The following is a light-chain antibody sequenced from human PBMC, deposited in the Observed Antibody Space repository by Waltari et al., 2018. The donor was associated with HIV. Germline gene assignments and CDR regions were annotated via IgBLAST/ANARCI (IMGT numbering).Light chain of an antibody. CDR1: QSLLHSNGYNY. CDR3: MQARQTLFT. CDR2: LGS. Sequence: DIVMTQYPLSLSVTPGQPASISCRTSQSLLHSNGYNYLDWYLQKPGQSPQLLIYLGSNRASGVPDRFSGSGSGTDFTLKISRVEAEDVGVYYCMQARQTLFTFGPGTKVDIK. V-gene: IGKV2-28*01. J-gene: IGKJ3*01.